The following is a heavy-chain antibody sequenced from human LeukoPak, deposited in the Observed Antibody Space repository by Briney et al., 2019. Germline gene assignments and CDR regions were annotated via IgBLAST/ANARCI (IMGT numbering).Heavy chain of an antibody. J-gene: IGHJ4*02. D-gene: IGHD5/OR15-5a*01. CDR2: TSYDGSNK. V-gene: IGHV3-30*01. CDR1: GFTFSSYA. Sequence: GRSLRLSCAASGFTFSSYAMHWVRQAPGKGLEWVAVTSYDGSNKYYADSVKGRFTISRDNSKNTLYLQMNSLRAEDTAVYYCARGILSGIDYWGQGTLVTVSS. CDR3: ARGILSGIDY.